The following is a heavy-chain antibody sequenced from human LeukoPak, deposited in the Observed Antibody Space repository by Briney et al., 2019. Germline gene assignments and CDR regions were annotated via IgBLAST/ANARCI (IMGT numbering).Heavy chain of an antibody. V-gene: IGHV1-69*05. CDR3: AGDRQHYYDSSVHDAFDI. CDR1: GGTFSSYA. CDR2: IIPIFGTA. J-gene: IGHJ3*02. D-gene: IGHD3-22*01. Sequence: SVKVSCKASGGTFSSYAISWVRQAPGQGLEWMGGIIPIFGTANYAQKFQGRVTITTDESTSTAYMELSSLRSEDTAVYYCAGDRQHYYDSSVHDAFDIWGQGTMVTVSS.